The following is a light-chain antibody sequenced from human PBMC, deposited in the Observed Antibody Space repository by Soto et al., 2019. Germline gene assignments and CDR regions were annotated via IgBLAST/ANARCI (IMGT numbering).Light chain of an antibody. Sequence: DIHMTQSPSTLSASVGDRVTITCRASQSIRIWLAWYQQKPGKAPNLLIYKTSSLETGVPSRFSGSGSGTEFTLTIGSLQPDDFATYYCQHWNDYSWTFGQGTKEEV. CDR2: KTS. J-gene: IGKJ1*01. CDR1: QSIRIW. CDR3: QHWNDYSWT. V-gene: IGKV1-5*03.